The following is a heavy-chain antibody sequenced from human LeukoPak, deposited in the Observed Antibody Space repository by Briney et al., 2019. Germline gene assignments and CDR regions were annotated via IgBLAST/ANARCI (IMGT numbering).Heavy chain of an antibody. J-gene: IGHJ2*01. Sequence: TGGSLRLSCAASGFTFSSYEVNWVRQAPGKGLEWVSYISSSGSTIYYADSVKGRFTISRDNAKNSLYLQMNSLRAEDTAVYYCARDGSEDYALGPFDLWGRGTLVTVSS. D-gene: IGHD2-15*01. V-gene: IGHV3-48*03. CDR1: GFTFSSYE. CDR2: ISSSGSTI. CDR3: ARDGSEDYALGPFDL.